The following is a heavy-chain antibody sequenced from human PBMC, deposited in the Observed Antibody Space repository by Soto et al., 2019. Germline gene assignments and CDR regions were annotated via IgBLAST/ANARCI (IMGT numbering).Heavy chain of an antibody. D-gene: IGHD3-22*01. CDR2: IYHSGST. CDR1: GGSISSSNW. CDR3: MLGSGWKDFDY. Sequence: PSETLSLTCAVSGGSISSSNWWSWVRQPPGKGLEWIGEIYHSGSTNYNPSLKSRVTISVDKSKNQFSLKLSSVTAADTAVYCCMLGSGWKDFDYWGQGTLVHRLL. V-gene: IGHV4-4*01. J-gene: IGHJ4*02.